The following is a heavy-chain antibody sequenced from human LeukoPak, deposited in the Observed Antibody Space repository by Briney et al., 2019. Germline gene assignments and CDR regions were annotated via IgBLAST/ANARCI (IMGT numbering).Heavy chain of an antibody. CDR2: ISSSSSYI. J-gene: IGHJ6*03. Sequence: AGGSLRLSCAASGFTFSSYSMNWVRQAPGKGLEWVSSISSSSSYIYYADSVKGRFTISRDNAKNSLYLQMNSLRAEDTAVYYCTRDRDGYNIGYYYYYMDVWGKGTTVTVSS. CDR3: TRDRDGYNIGYYYYYMDV. V-gene: IGHV3-21*01. CDR1: GFTFSSYS. D-gene: IGHD5-24*01.